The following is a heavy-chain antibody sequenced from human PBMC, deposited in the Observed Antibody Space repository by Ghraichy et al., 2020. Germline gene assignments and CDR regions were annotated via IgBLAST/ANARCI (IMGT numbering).Heavy chain of an antibody. J-gene: IGHJ4*02. D-gene: IGHD2-15*01. CDR1: GFTSSSYS. CDR2: IGSGGSST. V-gene: IGHV3-48*04. CDR3: VRDGCSGRTCTFYN. Sequence: GGSLRLSCAASGFTSSSYSMNWVRQAPGKGLEWVSYIGSGGSSTYYADSVKGRFTISRDNAKNSVYLDMNSLRAEDTALYYCVRDGCSGRTCTFYNWGQGALVTVSS.